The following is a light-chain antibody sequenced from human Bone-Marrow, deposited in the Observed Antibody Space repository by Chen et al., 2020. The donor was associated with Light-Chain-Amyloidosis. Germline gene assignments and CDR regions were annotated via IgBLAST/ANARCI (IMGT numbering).Light chain of an antibody. Sequence: SYVLPQPPSVSVAPGHTASITWWGNNIGRKSVHWYQQKPGQAPVLVVYDDSGRPSRISERFSGSSSGTTATLTISGGQAEDEADYHCKSADSSGTYEVIFGGGTKLTVL. CDR3: KSADSSGTYEVI. J-gene: IGLJ2*01. CDR1: NIGRKS. V-gene: IGLV3-21*02. CDR2: DDS.